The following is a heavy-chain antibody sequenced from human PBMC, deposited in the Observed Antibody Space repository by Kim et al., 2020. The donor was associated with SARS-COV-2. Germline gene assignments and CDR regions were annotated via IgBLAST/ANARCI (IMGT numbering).Heavy chain of an antibody. Sequence: GGSLRLSCAASGFTFSSFAMNWVRQAPGKGLSWVSAISGSGGSTYYADSVKGRFTISRDNSKNTLYLQMNSLRAEDTAVYYCAKDREYSRSSPFDYWGQGTLVTVSS. D-gene: IGHD6-6*01. V-gene: IGHV3-23*01. J-gene: IGHJ4*02. CDR2: ISGSGGST. CDR3: AKDREYSRSSPFDY. CDR1: GFTFSSFA.